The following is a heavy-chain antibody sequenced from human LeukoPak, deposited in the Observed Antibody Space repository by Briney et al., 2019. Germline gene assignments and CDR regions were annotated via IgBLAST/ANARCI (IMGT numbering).Heavy chain of an antibody. CDR1: GFSVTDYY. J-gene: IGHJ4*02. CDR3: AKDRRAGSYDY. V-gene: IGHV3-11*01. D-gene: IGHD3-10*01. CDR2: ISSSGSTI. Sequence: GGSLRLSCTASGFSVTDYYMNWIRQAPGKGLEWVAYISSSGSTIYYADSVKGRFTISRDNSKNTLYLQMNSLRAEDTAVYYCAKDRRAGSYDYWGQGTLVTVSS.